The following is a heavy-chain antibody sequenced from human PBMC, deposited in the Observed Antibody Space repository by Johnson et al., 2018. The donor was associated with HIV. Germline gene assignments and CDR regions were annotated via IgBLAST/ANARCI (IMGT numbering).Heavy chain of an antibody. J-gene: IGHJ3*02. CDR2: IYSGGRT. V-gene: IGHV3-66*01. Sequence: MLLVESGGGLVQPGGYLRLSCAASGFTVSSNYMSWVRQAPGKVLEWVSIIYSGGRTYYADSVKGRFTISRDNSKNTLYLQMNSLRAEDTAVYYCARGGYLDAFDIWGQGTMVTVSS. D-gene: IGHD6-13*01. CDR1: GFTVSSNY. CDR3: ARGGYLDAFDI.